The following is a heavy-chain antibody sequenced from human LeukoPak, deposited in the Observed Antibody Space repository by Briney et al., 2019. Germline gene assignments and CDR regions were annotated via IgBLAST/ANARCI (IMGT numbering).Heavy chain of an antibody. V-gene: IGHV3-21*01. CDR3: ARGPTIFGVVIIPYYFDY. Sequence: GSLRLSCAASGFTVSSNYMNWVRQAPGKGLEWVSSISSSSSYIYYADSVKGRFTISRDNAKNSLYLQMNSLRAEDTAVYYCARGPTIFGVVIIPYYFDYWGQGTLVTVSS. CDR1: GFTVSSNY. J-gene: IGHJ4*02. D-gene: IGHD3-3*01. CDR2: ISSSSSYI.